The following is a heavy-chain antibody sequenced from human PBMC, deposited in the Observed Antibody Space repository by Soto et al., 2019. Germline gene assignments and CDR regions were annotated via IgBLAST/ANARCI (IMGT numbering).Heavy chain of an antibody. Sequence: QVQLVQSGAEVKKPGSSVKVSCKASGGTFSSYAISWVRQAPGQGLEWMGGIIPIFGTANYAQKFQGRVTITADESTSTAYLELSSLRSEDTDVYYCARGAYVDTAMVTTLHYYYGMDVWDQGTTVTVSS. CDR3: ARGAYVDTAMVTTLHYYYGMDV. J-gene: IGHJ6*02. D-gene: IGHD5-18*01. CDR1: GGTFSSYA. CDR2: IIPIFGTA. V-gene: IGHV1-69*01.